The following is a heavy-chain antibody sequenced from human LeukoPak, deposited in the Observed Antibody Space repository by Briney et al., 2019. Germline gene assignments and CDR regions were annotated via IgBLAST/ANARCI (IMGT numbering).Heavy chain of an antibody. CDR3: ARSGTMVRGVINAFDI. CDR2: IYHSGST. CDR1: GYSISSGYY. V-gene: IGHV4-38-2*02. J-gene: IGHJ3*02. D-gene: IGHD3-10*01. Sequence: PSETLSLTCTVSGYSISSGYYWGWIRQPPGKGLEWIGSIYHSGSTYYNPSLKSRVTISVDTSKNQFSLKLSSVTAADTAVYYCARSGTMVRGVINAFDIWGQGTMVTVSS.